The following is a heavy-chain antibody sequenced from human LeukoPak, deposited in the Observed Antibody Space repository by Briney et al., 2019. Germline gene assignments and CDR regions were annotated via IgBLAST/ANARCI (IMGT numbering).Heavy chain of an antibody. CDR2: ISSSSSYI. CDR1: GFTFSSYA. V-gene: IGHV3-21*01. Sequence: GGSLRLSCAASGFTFSSYAMSWVRQAPGKGLEWVSSISSSSSYIYYADSVKGRFTISRDNAKNSLYLQMNSLRAEDTAVYYCARAEGALSLDAFDIWGQGTMVTVSS. J-gene: IGHJ3*02. D-gene: IGHD3-16*01. CDR3: ARAEGALSLDAFDI.